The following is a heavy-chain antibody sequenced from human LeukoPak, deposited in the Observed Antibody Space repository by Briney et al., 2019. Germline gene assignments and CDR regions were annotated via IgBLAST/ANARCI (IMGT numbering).Heavy chain of an antibody. Sequence: GGSLRLSCAASGFTFSNAWMDWVRQAPGKGLEWVGRIKSKADGGTTDYAAPVKGRFTIPRDDSKNTLYLQMNSLKTEDTAVYYCTTVGNMGLFPVDWGQGTLVTVSS. V-gene: IGHV3-15*07. CDR1: GFTFSNAW. J-gene: IGHJ4*02. CDR3: TTVGNMGLFPVD. D-gene: IGHD2/OR15-2a*01. CDR2: IKSKADGGTT.